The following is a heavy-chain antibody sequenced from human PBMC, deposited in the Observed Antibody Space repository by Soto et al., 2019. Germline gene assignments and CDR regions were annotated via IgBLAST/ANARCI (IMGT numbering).Heavy chain of an antibody. CDR1: GLTFSSYW. Sequence: VQLVESGGGLVQPGGSLRLSCVASGLTFSSYWMTWVRQAPGKGLEWVANINEGGSATYYVDSVKGRFTISRDNAENPLFLQMNSLRVEDTAVYYCASGGHVDYCGQGTLVTVSS. J-gene: IGHJ4*02. CDR2: INEGGSAT. V-gene: IGHV3-7*01. CDR3: ASGGHVDY. D-gene: IGHD3-16*01.